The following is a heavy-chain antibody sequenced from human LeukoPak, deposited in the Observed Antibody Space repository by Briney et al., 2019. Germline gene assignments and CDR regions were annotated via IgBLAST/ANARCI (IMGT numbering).Heavy chain of an antibody. CDR2: INPSGSTT. V-gene: IGHV1-46*01. CDR1: GYTFTNYY. CDR3: ARETSDS. D-gene: IGHD1-1*01. J-gene: IGHJ5*01. Sequence: ASVKVSCKASGYTFTNYYIHWVRQDPGQGLEWTGMINPSGSTTTYAQKFQGRVTMTRDTSTSTVYMELSSLRSEDTAVYYCARETSDSWGQGALVTVSS.